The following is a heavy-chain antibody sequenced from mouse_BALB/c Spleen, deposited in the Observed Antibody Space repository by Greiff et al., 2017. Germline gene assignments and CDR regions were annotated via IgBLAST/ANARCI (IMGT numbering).Heavy chain of an antibody. CDR3: ARHRYFDV. CDR2: ISSGGSYT. J-gene: IGHJ1*01. CDR1: GFTFSSYV. V-gene: IGHV5-6*01. Sequence: EVMLVESGGDLVKPGGSLKLSCAASGFTFSSYVMSWVRQTPDKRLEWVATISSGGSYTYYPDSVKGRFTISRDNAKNTLYLQMSSLKSEDTAMYYCARHRYFDVWGAGTTVTVSS.